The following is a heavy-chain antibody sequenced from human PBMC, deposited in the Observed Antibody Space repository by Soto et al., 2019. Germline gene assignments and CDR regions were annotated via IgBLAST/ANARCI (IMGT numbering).Heavy chain of an antibody. CDR3: AKVLGSSWSFDY. D-gene: IGHD6-13*01. Sequence: GGSLRLSCAASGFTFSSYWMSWVRQAPGKGLEWVANIKEDGSETYYVDSVKGRFTISGDNSKNTLYLQMNSLRAEDTAVYYCAKVLGSSWSFDYWGQGTLVTVSS. J-gene: IGHJ4*02. CDR1: GFTFSSYW. CDR2: IKEDGSET. V-gene: IGHV3-7*03.